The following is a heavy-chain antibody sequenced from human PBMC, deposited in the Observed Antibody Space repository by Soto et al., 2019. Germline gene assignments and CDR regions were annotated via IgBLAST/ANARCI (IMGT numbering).Heavy chain of an antibody. V-gene: IGHV3-48*02. J-gene: IGHJ3*02. CDR3: ARDRSSYGYFGAFDI. CDR2: ISSSSSTI. Sequence: PGGSLRLSCAASGFTFSSYSMNWVRQAPGKGLEWVSYISSSSSTIYHADSVKGRFTISRDNAKNSLYLQMNSLRDEDTAVYYCARDRSSYGYFGAFDIWGQGTMVTVSS. CDR1: GFTFSSYS. D-gene: IGHD5-18*01.